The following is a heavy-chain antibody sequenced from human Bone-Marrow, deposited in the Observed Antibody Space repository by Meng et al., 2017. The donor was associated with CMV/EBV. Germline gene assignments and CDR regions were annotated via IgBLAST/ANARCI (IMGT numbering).Heavy chain of an antibody. CDR2: IKQDGSEK. J-gene: IGHJ4*02. V-gene: IGHV3-7*03. D-gene: IGHD5-24*01. Sequence: GESLKISCAASGFTFSSYSMNWVRQAPGKGLEWVANIKQDGSEKYYVDSVKGRFTISRDNAKNSLYLQMNSLRAEDTAVYYCARKMTTILVFDYWGQGTLVTVSS. CDR3: ARKMTTILVFDY. CDR1: GFTFSSYS.